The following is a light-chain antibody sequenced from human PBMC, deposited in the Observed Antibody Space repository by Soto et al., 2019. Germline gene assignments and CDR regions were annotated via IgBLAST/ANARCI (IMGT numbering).Light chain of an antibody. CDR2: KAS. Sequence: DIQMTQSPSTLSASVGDRVTITCRASQSISSWLAWYQQKPGKAPKLLIYKASTLESGVPSRFSGSGSGTEFTLTISSLQPDDFASYYCQQYNSYSLTFGGGTKVEIK. V-gene: IGKV1-5*03. CDR3: QQYNSYSLT. CDR1: QSISSW. J-gene: IGKJ4*01.